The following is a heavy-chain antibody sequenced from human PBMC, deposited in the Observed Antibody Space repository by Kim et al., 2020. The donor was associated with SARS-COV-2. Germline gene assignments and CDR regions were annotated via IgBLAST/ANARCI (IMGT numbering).Heavy chain of an antibody. CDR2: IWYDGSNK. J-gene: IGHJ3*02. D-gene: IGHD6-6*01. Sequence: GGSLRLSCAASGFTFSSYGMHWVRQAPGKGLEWVAVIWYDGSNKYYADSVKGRFTISRDNSKNTLYLQMNSLRAEDTAVYYCAQKGASDAFDIWGQGTMVTVSS. CDR3: AQKGASDAFDI. CDR1: GFTFSSYG. V-gene: IGHV3-33*01.